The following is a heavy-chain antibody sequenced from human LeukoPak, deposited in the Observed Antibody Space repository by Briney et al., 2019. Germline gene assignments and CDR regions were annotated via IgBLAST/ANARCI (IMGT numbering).Heavy chain of an antibody. D-gene: IGHD6-19*01. J-gene: IGHJ4*02. CDR3: TTDNSVADDY. CDR1: GFTFSNAW. Sequence: PGGSLRPSCAASGFTFSNAWMSWVRQAPGRGLEWVGHVKSKTDGGTTDYAAPVKGRFTISRDDSKTTLYLQMNSLKTEDTAVYYCTTDNSVADDYWGQGTLVTVSS. V-gene: IGHV3-15*01. CDR2: VKSKTDGGTT.